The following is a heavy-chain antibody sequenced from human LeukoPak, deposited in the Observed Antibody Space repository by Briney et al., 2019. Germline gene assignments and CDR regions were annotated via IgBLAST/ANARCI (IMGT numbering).Heavy chain of an antibody. CDR2: ISAYNGNT. D-gene: IGHD2-21*02. V-gene: IGHV1-18*01. CDR3: ARARGVSIVVVTATIFDY. Sequence: ASVKVSCKASGYTFTSYGISWVRQAPGQGLEWMGWISAYNGNTNYAQKLQGRVTMTTDTSTSTAYMELRSLRSDDTAVYYCARARGVSIVVVTATIFDYWGQGTLVTVSS. CDR1: GYTFTSYG. J-gene: IGHJ4*02.